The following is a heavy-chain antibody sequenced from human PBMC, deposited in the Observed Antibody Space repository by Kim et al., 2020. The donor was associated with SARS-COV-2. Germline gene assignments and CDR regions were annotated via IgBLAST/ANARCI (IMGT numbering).Heavy chain of an antibody. CDR2: IYHSGST. Sequence: SETLSLTCTVSGGSITTHYWSWIRQPPGKGLEWIGYIYHSGSTNYNPSLNSRVTISVDTSKNQFSLKVSSVTAADTAVYYCAREVLRMTTVTTGYFDYWGQGTLVTVSS. V-gene: IGHV4-59*11. J-gene: IGHJ4*02. CDR1: GGSITTHY. D-gene: IGHD4-17*01. CDR3: AREVLRMTTVTTGYFDY.